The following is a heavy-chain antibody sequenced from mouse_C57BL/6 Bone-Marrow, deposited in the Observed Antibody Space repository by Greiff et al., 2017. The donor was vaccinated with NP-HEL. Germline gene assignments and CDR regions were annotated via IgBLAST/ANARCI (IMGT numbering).Heavy chain of an antibody. CDR1: GFNIKDDY. D-gene: IGHD2-3*01. CDR2: IDPENGDT. CDR3: TTYDGYYAYAMDY. J-gene: IGHJ4*01. V-gene: IGHV14-4*01. Sequence: EVKLVESGAELVRPGASVKLSCTASGFNIKDDYMHWVKQRPEQGLEWIGWIDPENGDTEYASKFQGKATITADTSSNTAYLQLSSLTSEDTAVYYCTTYDGYYAYAMDYWGQGTSVTVSS.